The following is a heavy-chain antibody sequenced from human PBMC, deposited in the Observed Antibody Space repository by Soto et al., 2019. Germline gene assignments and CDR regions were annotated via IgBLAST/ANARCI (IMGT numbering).Heavy chain of an antibody. J-gene: IGHJ6*02. V-gene: IGHV1-69*06. CDR1: GGTFSSYA. CDR3: ARLKLGVVIAVDYYYYGMDV. CDR2: IIPIFGTA. D-gene: IGHD3-3*01. Sequence: SSVKVSCKASGGTFSSYAISWVRQAPGQGLEWMGGIIPIFGTANYAQKFQGRVTITADKSTSTAYMELSSLRSEDTAVYYCARLKLGVVIAVDYYYYGMDVWCQGTPVTLS.